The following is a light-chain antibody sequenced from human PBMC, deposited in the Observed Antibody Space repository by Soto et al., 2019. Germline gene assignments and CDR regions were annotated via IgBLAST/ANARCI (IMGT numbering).Light chain of an antibody. J-gene: IGKJ1*01. CDR1: QSVSSAY. CDR2: GSS. V-gene: IGKV3-20*01. CDR3: QQYSSSRWT. Sequence: EIVLTQSPGTLSLSPGERATLSCRASQSVSSAYLAWYQQKLGQAPRLLIYGSSNRATGIPGRFSGSGSGTDFTLTISRLEPEDFAVYYCQQYSSSRWTFGQGTKVEIK.